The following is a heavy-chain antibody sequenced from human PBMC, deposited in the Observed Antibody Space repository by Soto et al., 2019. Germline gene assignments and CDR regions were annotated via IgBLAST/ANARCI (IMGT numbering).Heavy chain of an antibody. Sequence: GWSLRLSCAASGFTFGSAWMSWVGQGPGKGLEWVGRITSKTDGGTTDYAAPVKGRFTISRDDSKNTLYLQMNSLKTEDTAVYYCTTAAPGWSGYYGRFDYWGKGTLVTVAS. CDR1: GFTFGSAW. J-gene: IGHJ4*02. CDR3: TTAAPGWSGYYGRFDY. CDR2: ITSKTDGGTT. V-gene: IGHV3-15*01. D-gene: IGHD3-3*01.